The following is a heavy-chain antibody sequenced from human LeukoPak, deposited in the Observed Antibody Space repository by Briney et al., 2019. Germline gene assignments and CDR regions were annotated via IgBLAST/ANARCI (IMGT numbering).Heavy chain of an antibody. CDR2: IYYSGST. CDR1: GGSISSYY. D-gene: IGHD6-19*01. V-gene: IGHV4-59*01. J-gene: IGHJ4*02. Sequence: SGTLSLTCTVSGGSISSYYWSWIRQPPGKGLEWIGYIYYSGSTNYNPSLKSRVTISVDTSKNQFSLKLSSVTAADTAVYYCARAVLYSSGWSFDYWGQGTLVTVSS. CDR3: ARAVLYSSGWSFDY.